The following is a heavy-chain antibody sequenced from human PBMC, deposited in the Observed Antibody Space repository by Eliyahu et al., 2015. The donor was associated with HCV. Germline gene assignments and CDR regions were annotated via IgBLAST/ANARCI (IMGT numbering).Heavy chain of an antibody. V-gene: IGHV2-5*02. D-gene: IGHD3-10*02. Sequence: QITLKESGPTLVEPTQTLTLTCSLSGFSLRASGVGVGWIRQPPGKALEWLALIYWDDDKRYSPSLRSRITITTDTSKKQVVLTMINLDPVDTGTYYCAHLRQTMYRPQVGDAFDIWGQGRVVTVSS. CDR3: AHLRQTMYRPQVGDAFDI. CDR1: GFSLRASGVG. J-gene: IGHJ3*02. CDR2: IYWDDDK.